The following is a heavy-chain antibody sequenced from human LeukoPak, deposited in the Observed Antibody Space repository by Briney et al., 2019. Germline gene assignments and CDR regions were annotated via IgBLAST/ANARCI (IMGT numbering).Heavy chain of an antibody. D-gene: IGHD5-18*01. V-gene: IGHV3-15*01. Sequence: GGSLRLSCAASGFTLSNAWMSWVRQAPGKGLEWVGRIKSKTDGGTTDYAAPVKGRLTISRDDSKNTLYLQMNSLKTEDTAMYYCTTEVVWYSYGYKDSFHIWGQGTMVTVSS. CDR2: IKSKTDGGTT. CDR3: TTEVVWYSYGYKDSFHI. J-gene: IGHJ3*02. CDR1: GFTLSNAW.